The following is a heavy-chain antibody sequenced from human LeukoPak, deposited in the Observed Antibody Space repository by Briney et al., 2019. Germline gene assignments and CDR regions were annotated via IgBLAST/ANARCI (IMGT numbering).Heavy chain of an antibody. V-gene: IGHV3-74*01. CDR1: GFTFSKYW. Sequence: GGSLRLSCAASGFTFSKYWMLWVRQAPGKGLGSVSRINTDGTVTTYADSVKGRFTVSRDNADNTMFLQMNSVRDEDTAVYYCATKQWLAPPPDSWGQGTPVTVSS. J-gene: IGHJ4*02. CDR2: INTDGTVT. D-gene: IGHD6-19*01. CDR3: ATKQWLAPPPDS.